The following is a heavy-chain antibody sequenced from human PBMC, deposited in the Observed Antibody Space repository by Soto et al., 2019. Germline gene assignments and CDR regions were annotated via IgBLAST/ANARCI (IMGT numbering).Heavy chain of an antibody. CDR2: IWFDGSKM. D-gene: IGHD2-21*01. CDR3: ARGQSDRAPEDY. J-gene: IGHJ4*02. Sequence: QVLLVESGGGVVQPGRSLRLSCAASGFSFSTYAMHWVRQAPGKGLEWVAVIWFDGSKMYYADSVKGRFTISRDNSKNTLYLEMNSLRDEDTAEYYCARGQSDRAPEDYSGQGTLVTVSS. V-gene: IGHV3-33*01. CDR1: GFSFSTYA.